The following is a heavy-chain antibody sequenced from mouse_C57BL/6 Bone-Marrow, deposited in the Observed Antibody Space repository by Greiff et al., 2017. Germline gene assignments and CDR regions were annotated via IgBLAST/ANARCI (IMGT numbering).Heavy chain of an antibody. CDR2: IRNKANNHAT. CDR3: TRGSSDAWCAY. D-gene: IGHD3-2*02. CDR1: GFTFSDAW. Sequence: EVMLVESGGGLVQPGGSMKLSCAASGFTFSDAWMDWVRQSPEKGLEWVAEIRNKANNHATYYAESVKGRFTISRDDSKSSVYLQMNSLRAEDTGIYFCTRGSSDAWCAYWGQGTLVTVSA. J-gene: IGHJ3*01. V-gene: IGHV6-6*01.